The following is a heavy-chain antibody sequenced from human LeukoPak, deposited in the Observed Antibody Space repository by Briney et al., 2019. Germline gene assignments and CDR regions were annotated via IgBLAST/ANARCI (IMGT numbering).Heavy chain of an antibody. Sequence: GGSLRLSCAAFGFTFSSYAMSWVRQAPGKGLEWVSAISGSGGSTYYADSVKGRFTIPRDNSKNTLYLQMNSLRAEDTAVYYCAKSHIVVVTADSGGYFFDYWGQGTLVTVSS. D-gene: IGHD2-21*02. CDR3: AKSHIVVVTADSGGYFFDY. CDR2: ISGSGGST. J-gene: IGHJ4*02. CDR1: GFTFSSYA. V-gene: IGHV3-23*01.